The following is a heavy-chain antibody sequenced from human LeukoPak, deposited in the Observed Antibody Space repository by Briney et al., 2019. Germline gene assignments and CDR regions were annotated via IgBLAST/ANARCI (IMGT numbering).Heavy chain of an antibody. V-gene: IGHV4-61*02. D-gene: IGHD3-3*01. CDR2: IYTSGST. Sequence: SETLSLTCTVSGGSISSGSYYWSWIRQPAGKGLEWIVRIYTSGSTNYNHSLKSRVTIAVDTSKDQFSLKLSSVTAADTAVYYCARDLGWSGYSDHFDYWGQGTLVTVSS. J-gene: IGHJ4*02. CDR3: ARDLGWSGYSDHFDY. CDR1: GGSISSGSYY.